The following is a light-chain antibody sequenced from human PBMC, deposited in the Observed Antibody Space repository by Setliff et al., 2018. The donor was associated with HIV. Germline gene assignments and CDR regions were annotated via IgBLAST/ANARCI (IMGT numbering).Light chain of an antibody. V-gene: IGLV2-14*03. CDR2: DVT. J-gene: IGLJ1*01. Sequence: QSALTQPASVSGSPGQSITISCTGTTSDVGGYNYVSWYQQHPGKAPKLMIYDVTNRSSGISDRFSGSKSANTASLTISGLQADDEADYYCSSYTSISALDVFGTGTKVTVL. CDR3: SSYTSISALDV. CDR1: TSDVGGYNY.